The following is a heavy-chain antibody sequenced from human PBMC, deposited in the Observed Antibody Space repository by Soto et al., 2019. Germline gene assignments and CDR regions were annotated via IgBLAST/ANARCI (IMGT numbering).Heavy chain of an antibody. CDR1: GFTFSSNW. CDR2: INSDGSST. CDR3: ARGGAVGGLHY. J-gene: IGHJ4*02. V-gene: IGHV3-74*01. D-gene: IGHD2-15*01. Sequence: EVQLVESGGGLVQPGGSLRVSCAASGFTFSSNWMHWVRQAPGKGLVWVSRINSDGSSTSYADSMKGRFTISRDNAKNTLYLQMNSVRAEDTVIYYCARGGAVGGLHYWGQGTLVTFSS.